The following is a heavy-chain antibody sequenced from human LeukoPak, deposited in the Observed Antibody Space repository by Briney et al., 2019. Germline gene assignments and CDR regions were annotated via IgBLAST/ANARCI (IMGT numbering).Heavy chain of an antibody. CDR2: INHSGST. J-gene: IGHJ6*02. CDR3: ARGGTIFGVVIPSYYYYGMDV. CDR1: GGSFSGYY. Sequence: PSETLSLTCAVYGGSFSGYYWSWIRQPPGKGLEWIGEINHSGSTNYNPSLKSRVTISVDTSKNQFSLKLSSVTAADTAVYYCARGGTIFGVVIPSYYYYGMDVWGQGTTVTVSS. D-gene: IGHD3-3*01. V-gene: IGHV4-34*01.